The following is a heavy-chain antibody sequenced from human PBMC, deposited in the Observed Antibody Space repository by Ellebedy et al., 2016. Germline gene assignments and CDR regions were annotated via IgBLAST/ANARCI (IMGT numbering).Heavy chain of an antibody. CDR2: IWYDGSNK. Sequence: GESLKISXAASGFTFSSYGMHWVRQAPGKGLEWVALIWYDGSNKYYADSVKGRFTISRDNSKNTLYLQMNSLRAEDTALYYCARDYSGYGSYPPCPDYWGQGTLVTVSS. CDR1: GFTFSSYG. V-gene: IGHV3-33*01. J-gene: IGHJ4*02. D-gene: IGHD6-19*01. CDR3: ARDYSGYGSYPPCPDY.